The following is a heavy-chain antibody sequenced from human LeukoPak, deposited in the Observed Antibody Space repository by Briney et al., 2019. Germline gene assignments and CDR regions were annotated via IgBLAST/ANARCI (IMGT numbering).Heavy chain of an antibody. CDR1: GFTFSSYS. D-gene: IGHD3-3*01. CDR3: ARDLGGPGVGAKGGSDV. J-gene: IGHJ6*04. Sequence: GGSLRLSCTASGFTFSSYSMNWVRQAPGKGLEWVSSISSSSYIYYADSVKGRFTISRDNAKNSLYLQMNSLRAEGTAVYYCARDLGGPGVGAKGGSDVWGKGTTVTVSS. V-gene: IGHV3-21*01. CDR2: ISSSSYI.